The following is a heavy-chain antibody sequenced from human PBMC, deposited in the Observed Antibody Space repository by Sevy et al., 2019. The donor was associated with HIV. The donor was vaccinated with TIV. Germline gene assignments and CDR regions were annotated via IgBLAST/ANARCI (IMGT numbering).Heavy chain of an antibody. J-gene: IGHJ6*02. CDR3: ARDSDILTGYYTYYYGMDV. Sequence: SETLSLTCTVSGGSISSYYWSWIRQPAGKGLEWIGRIYTSGSTNYNPSLKSRVTMSVDTSKNQFSLKLSSVTAADKAVYYCARDSDILTGYYTYYYGMDVWGQGTTVTVSS. CDR1: GGSISSYY. D-gene: IGHD3-9*01. CDR2: IYTSGST. V-gene: IGHV4-4*07.